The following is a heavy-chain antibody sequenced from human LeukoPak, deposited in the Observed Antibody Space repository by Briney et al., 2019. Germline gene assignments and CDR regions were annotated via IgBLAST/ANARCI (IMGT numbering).Heavy chain of an antibody. CDR2: IYYSGST. CDR3: ASLAYYDSSGYYEVAYAFDI. CDR1: GGSISSSDTY. Sequence: SETLSLTCTVSGGSISSSDTYWGWIRQPPGKGLEWIGTIYYSGSTYYNPSLKSRVTISVDTSKNQFSLKLSSVTAADTAVYYCASLAYYDSSGYYEVAYAFDIWGQGTMVTVSS. D-gene: IGHD3-22*01. J-gene: IGHJ3*02. V-gene: IGHV4-39*07.